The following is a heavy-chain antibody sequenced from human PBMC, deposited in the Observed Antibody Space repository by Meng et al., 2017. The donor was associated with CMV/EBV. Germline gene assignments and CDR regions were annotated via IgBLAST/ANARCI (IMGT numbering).Heavy chain of an antibody. CDR3: ARDTYCTNGVCYVEGFDY. CDR2: ISYDGSNK. Sequence: GESLKISCAASGFTFSSYSMHWVRQAPGKGLEWVAVISYDGSNKYYADSLKGRFTISRDNSKNTLYLQMNSLRAEDTAVYYCARDTYCTNGVCYVEGFDYWGQGTLVTVSS. V-gene: IGHV3-30-3*01. D-gene: IGHD2-8*01. CDR1: GFTFSSYS. J-gene: IGHJ4*02.